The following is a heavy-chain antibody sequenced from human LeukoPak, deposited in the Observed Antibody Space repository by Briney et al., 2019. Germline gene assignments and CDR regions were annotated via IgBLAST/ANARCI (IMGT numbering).Heavy chain of an antibody. CDR1: RFTFSSYS. CDR3: TRLQIAVAGPNWFDP. Sequence: GGSLRLSCAGSRFTFSSYSMNWVRQAPGKGLEWVSYINSGSSTIYYADSVKGRFTISRDNAKNSLYLQMNGLRVEDTAVYYCTRLQIAVAGPNWFDPWGQGTLVTVSS. J-gene: IGHJ5*02. V-gene: IGHV3-48*01. CDR2: INSGSSTI. D-gene: IGHD6-19*01.